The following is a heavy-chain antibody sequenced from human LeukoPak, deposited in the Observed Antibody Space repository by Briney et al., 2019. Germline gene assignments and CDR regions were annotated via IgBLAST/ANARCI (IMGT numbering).Heavy chain of an antibody. CDR1: GFTLGSHD. CDR3: VREARGYHYTYFDY. Sequence: PGGSLRLSCTASGFTLGSHDMHWVRQSPGQGLEWVAAVSSGFHAFFADSVQGRFTVSREDARNSLYLQMNSLRAGDTAVYYCVREARGYHYTYFDYWGQGTLVTVSS. V-gene: IGHV3-13*01. CDR2: VSSGFHA. D-gene: IGHD5-18*01. J-gene: IGHJ4*02.